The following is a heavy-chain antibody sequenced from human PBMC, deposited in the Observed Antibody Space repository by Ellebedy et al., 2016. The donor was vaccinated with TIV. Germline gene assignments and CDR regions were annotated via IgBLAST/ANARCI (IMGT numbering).Heavy chain of an antibody. CDR3: ARDRRGSYDF. CDR1: GASISSSY. CDR2: ISKTGRT. D-gene: IGHD3-10*01. J-gene: IGHJ4*02. V-gene: IGHV4-59*01. Sequence: MPSETLSLTCTVSGASISSSYWSWIRQTPGKDLEWIGYISKTGRTNYNPSLKSRVTISVDTSRNQFSLTLRSLTAADTAVYYCARDRRGSYDFWGQGTLLAVSS.